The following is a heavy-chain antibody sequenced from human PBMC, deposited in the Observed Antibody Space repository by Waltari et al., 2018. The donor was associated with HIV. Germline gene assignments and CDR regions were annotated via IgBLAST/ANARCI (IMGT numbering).Heavy chain of an antibody. CDR2: ISSTSNTI. J-gene: IGHJ6*02. D-gene: IGHD2-15*01. V-gene: IGHV3-48*04. Sequence: EVQLVESGGGLVQPGGSLRLAWAASGFPFSRFSLHWVRQAPGKGLEWVSYISSTSNTIYYADSVKGRFTVSRDNAKNSLSLQMNSLRAEDTAVYFCAKEVVALPHYYYYGLDVWGQGTTVTVSS. CDR3: AKEVVALPHYYYYGLDV. CDR1: GFPFSRFS.